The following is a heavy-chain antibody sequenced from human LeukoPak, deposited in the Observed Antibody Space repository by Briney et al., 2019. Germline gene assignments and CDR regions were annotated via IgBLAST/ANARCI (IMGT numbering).Heavy chain of an antibody. Sequence: GGSLRLSCAASGFTFSSYAMHWVRQAPGKGLEWVAVISYDGSNKYYADSVKGRFTISRDNSKNTLYLQMNSLRAEDTAVYYCAKYLDQLLFFDYWGQGTLVTVSS. CDR2: ISYDGSNK. CDR1: GFTFSSYA. CDR3: AKYLDQLLFFDY. J-gene: IGHJ4*02. V-gene: IGHV3-30*04. D-gene: IGHD3-9*01.